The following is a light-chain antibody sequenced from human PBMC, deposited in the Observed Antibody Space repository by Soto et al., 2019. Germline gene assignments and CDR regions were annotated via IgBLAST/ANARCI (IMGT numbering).Light chain of an antibody. V-gene: IGLV2-23*01. Sequence: QSVLTQPASVSGSPGQSITISCTGTSSDVGSYNLVSWYQQHPGKAPELMIYAGSKRPSGVSNRFSGSNSGNTASLTISGLQAEDEADYYCCSYAGSSTYVFGTGTKVTVL. CDR1: SSDVGSYNL. CDR2: AGS. J-gene: IGLJ1*01. CDR3: CSYAGSSTYV.